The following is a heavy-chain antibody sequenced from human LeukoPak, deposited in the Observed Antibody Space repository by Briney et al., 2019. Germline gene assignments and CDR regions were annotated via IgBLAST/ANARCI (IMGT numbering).Heavy chain of an antibody. V-gene: IGHV4-34*01. J-gene: IGHJ1*01. D-gene: IGHD6-6*01. CDR2: INHSGST. CDR1: GGSFSGYY. Sequence: SETLSLTCAVYGGSFSGYYWSWIRQPPGKGLEWIGEINHSGSTNYNPSLKSRVTISVDTSKNQFSLKLSSVTAADTAVYYCARHSSPRSPFQYWGQGTLVTVSS. CDR3: ARHSSPRSPFQY.